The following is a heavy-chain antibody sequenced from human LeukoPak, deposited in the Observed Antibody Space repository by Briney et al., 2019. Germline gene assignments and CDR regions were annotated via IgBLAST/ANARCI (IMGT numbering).Heavy chain of an antibody. CDR2: ISWKSGSI. Sequence: GGSLSLSCAASGFTCDDYAMHCARQAPGKGLEGVSGISWKSGSIGYADSVKGRFTISRDNAKKSLYLQMNSLRAEDTGVYYCARVGYCSGGSCYPLDYWGQGTLVTVSS. V-gene: IGHV3-9*01. CDR3: ARVGYCSGGSCYPLDY. J-gene: IGHJ4*02. D-gene: IGHD2-15*01. CDR1: GFTCDDYA.